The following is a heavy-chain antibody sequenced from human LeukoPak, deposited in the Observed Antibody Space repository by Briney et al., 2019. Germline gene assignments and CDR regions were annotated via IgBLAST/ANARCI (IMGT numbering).Heavy chain of an antibody. V-gene: IGHV1-18*04. D-gene: IGHD3-10*01. CDR2: ISAYNGNT. J-gene: IGHJ6*02. Sequence: ASVKVSCKASGYTFTSYGISWVRQAPGQGLEWMGWISAYNGNTNYAQKLQGRVTMTTDTSTSTAYMELRSLRSDDTAVYYCTRLSYGANYYYYGMDVWGQGTTVTVSS. CDR3: TRLSYGANYYYYGMDV. CDR1: GYTFTSYG.